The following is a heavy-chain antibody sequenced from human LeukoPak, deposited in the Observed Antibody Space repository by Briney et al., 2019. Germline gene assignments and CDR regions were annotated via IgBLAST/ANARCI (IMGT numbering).Heavy chain of an antibody. J-gene: IGHJ3*02. Sequence: GGALRLSCAASGFTVSSNYMSWVRQAPGKGLEWVSVIYSSGSTFYADSVKGRFTISRDNSKNTLYLQMISLRAEDMAVYYCAREQYDDSGPDAFDIWGQGSMVTVSS. D-gene: IGHD3-16*01. CDR3: AREQYDDSGPDAFDI. V-gene: IGHV3-53*01. CDR2: IYSSGST. CDR1: GFTVSSNY.